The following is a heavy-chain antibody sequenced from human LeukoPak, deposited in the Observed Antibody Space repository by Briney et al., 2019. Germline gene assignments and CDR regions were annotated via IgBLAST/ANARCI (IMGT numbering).Heavy chain of an antibody. Sequence: PGGSLGLSCAASGFTFSSYWMHWVRQAPGKGLVWVSRINSDGSSTSYADSVKGRFTISRDNAKNTLYLQMNSLRAEDTAVYHCARDYTGTGYSSGCYDYWAREPWSPSPQ. CDR2: INSDGSST. V-gene: IGHV3-74*01. D-gene: IGHD6-19*01. J-gene: IGHJ4*02. CDR3: ARDYTGTGYSSGCYDY. CDR1: GFTFSSYW.